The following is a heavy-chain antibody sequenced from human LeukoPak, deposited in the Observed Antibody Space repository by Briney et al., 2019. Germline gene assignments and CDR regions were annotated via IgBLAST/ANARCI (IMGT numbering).Heavy chain of an antibody. V-gene: IGHV4-59*12. CDR3: ARALVPAAIAFDI. J-gene: IGHJ3*02. CDR1: GGSISSYY. D-gene: IGHD2-2*01. CDR2: IYYSGST. Sequence: SETLSLTCTVSGGSISSYYWSWIRQPPGKGLEWIGYIYYSGSTNYNPSLKSRVTISVDTSKNQFSLKLSSVTAADTAVYYCARALVPAAIAFDIWGQGTMVTVSS.